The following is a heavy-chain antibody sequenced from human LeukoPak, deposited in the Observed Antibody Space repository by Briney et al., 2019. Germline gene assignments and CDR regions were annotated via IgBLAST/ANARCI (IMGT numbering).Heavy chain of an antibody. CDR1: GGSISDYY. J-gene: IGHJ3*02. CDR3: AREKDTRSNHAKIRYDI. D-gene: IGHD3-16*02. CDR2: IFGSGSS. Sequence: KPSETLSLTCTVSGGSISDYYWSWIRQPPGKGPEWIGWIFGSGSSNYNPSLKSRLTISVDTSKNQFSLKLTSATAADTAVYYCAREKDTRSNHAKIRYDIWGQGTMVTVSS. V-gene: IGHV4-59*01.